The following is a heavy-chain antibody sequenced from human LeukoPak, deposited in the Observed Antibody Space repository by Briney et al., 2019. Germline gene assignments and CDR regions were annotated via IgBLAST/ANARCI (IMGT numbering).Heavy chain of an antibody. Sequence: GGSLRLSCAASGFTFSSYAMSWVRQAPGKGLEWVSSIISSSRSYIYYADSVKGRFNISRDNAKNSLYLQMNSLRAEDTAVYYCARDFGSNGDFHAFDIWGQGTMVTVSS. CDR3: ARDFGSNGDFHAFDI. V-gene: IGHV3-21*06. CDR1: GFTFSSYA. CDR2: IISSSRSYI. J-gene: IGHJ3*02. D-gene: IGHD4-17*01.